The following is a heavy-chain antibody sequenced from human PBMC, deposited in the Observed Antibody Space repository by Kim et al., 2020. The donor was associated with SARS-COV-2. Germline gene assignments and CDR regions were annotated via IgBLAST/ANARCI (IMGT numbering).Heavy chain of an antibody. Sequence: SETLSLTCTVSGGSISTSGYYWGWIRQPPGKGLEWIGSVYYTGSTYYNPSLKSRVTISVDTSKNQFSLKLSSVTAADTAVYYCARHFHGTSIRLFGLFQFDYWGQGTLVTVSS. CDR2: VYYTGST. CDR1: GGSISTSGYY. CDR3: ARHFHGTSIRLFGLFQFDY. V-gene: IGHV4-39*01. J-gene: IGHJ4*02. D-gene: IGHD3-16*01.